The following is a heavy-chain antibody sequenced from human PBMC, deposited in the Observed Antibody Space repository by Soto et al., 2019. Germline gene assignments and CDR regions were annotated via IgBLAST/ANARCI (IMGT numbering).Heavy chain of an antibody. J-gene: IGHJ4*02. CDR1: GDSVSSNSAA. Sequence: KQSQTLSLTCAISGDSVSSNSAAWNWIRQSPSRGLEWLGRTYYRSKWYNEYAVSMRSRVIINSDTSKNQFSLQLNSVTPEDTAMYYCARETTGGFDYWGQGTLVTVSS. D-gene: IGHD1-1*01. V-gene: IGHV6-1*01. CDR3: ARETTGGFDY. CDR2: TYYRSKWYN.